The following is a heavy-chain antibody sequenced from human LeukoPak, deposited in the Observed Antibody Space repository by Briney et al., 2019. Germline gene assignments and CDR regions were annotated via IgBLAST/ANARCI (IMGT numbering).Heavy chain of an antibody. J-gene: IGHJ4*02. D-gene: IGHD3-22*01. CDR1: GGSISSYY. V-gene: IGHV4-59*01. Sequence: PSETLSLTCTVSGGSISSYYWSWIRQPPGKGLEWIGYIYYSGSTNYNPSLKSRVTISVDTSKNQFSLKLSSVTAADTAVYYCARVGADYYDSSGSYYFDYWGQGTLVTVSS. CDR2: IYYSGST. CDR3: ARVGADYYDSSGSYYFDY.